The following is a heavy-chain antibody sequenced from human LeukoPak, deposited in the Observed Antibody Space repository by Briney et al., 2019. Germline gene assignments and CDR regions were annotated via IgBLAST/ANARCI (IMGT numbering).Heavy chain of an antibody. J-gene: IGHJ4*02. V-gene: IGHV4-4*07. CDR3: AREFSSGWTTYYIDY. Sequence: SETLSLTCTVSGGSISSYYWSWIRQPAGKGLEWIGRIYTSGSTNYNPSLKSRVTMSVDTSKNQFSLKLSSVTAADTAVYYCAREFSSGWTTYYIDYWGQGTLVTVSS. D-gene: IGHD6-19*01. CDR2: IYTSGST. CDR1: GGSISSYY.